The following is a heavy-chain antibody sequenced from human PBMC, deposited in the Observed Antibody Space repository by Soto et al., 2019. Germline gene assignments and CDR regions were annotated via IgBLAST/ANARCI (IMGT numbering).Heavy chain of an antibody. Sequence: PSEILSLTCTVSGGPISTSNYYWGWIRQPPGKGLEWVGNIYYSGSTYYNPSLKSRVTISVDTSKNQFSLKLSSVTAADTAVYYCARLPRRYSYWYFDLWGRGTLVNVSS. CDR2: IYYSGST. CDR1: GGPISTSNYY. V-gene: IGHV4-39*01. J-gene: IGHJ2*01. D-gene: IGHD5-18*01. CDR3: ARLPRRYSYWYFDL.